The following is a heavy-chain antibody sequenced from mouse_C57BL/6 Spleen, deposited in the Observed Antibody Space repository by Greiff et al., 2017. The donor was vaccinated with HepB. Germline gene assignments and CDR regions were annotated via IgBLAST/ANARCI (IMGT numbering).Heavy chain of an antibody. Sequence: EVKLQESGPGLVKPSQSLSLTCSVTGYSITSGYYWNWIRQFPGNKLEWMGYISYDGSNNYNPSLKNRISITRDTSKNQFFLKLNSVTTEDTATYYCAREDWGQFDYWGQGTTLTVSS. CDR2: ISYDGSN. D-gene: IGHD4-1*01. V-gene: IGHV3-6*01. CDR3: AREDWGQFDY. J-gene: IGHJ2*01. CDR1: GYSITSGYY.